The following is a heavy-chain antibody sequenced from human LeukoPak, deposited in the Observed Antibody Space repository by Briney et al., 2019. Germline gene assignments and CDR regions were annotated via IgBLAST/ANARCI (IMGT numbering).Heavy chain of an antibody. V-gene: IGHV7-4-1*02. J-gene: IGHJ3*02. D-gene: IGHD3-3*01. Sequence: GASVKVSCKASGYTFTSYAMNWVRQAPGQGLEWMGWINTNTGNPTYAQGFTGRFVFSLDTSVSTAYLQISSLKAEDTAVYYCARDTPLSSYYDFWSGYFAPDAFDIWGQGTMVTVSS. CDR3: ARDTPLSSYYDFWSGYFAPDAFDI. CDR2: INTNTGNP. CDR1: GYTFTSYA.